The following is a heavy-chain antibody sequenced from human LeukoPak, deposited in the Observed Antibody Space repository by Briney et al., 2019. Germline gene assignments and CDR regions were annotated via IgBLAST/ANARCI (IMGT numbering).Heavy chain of an antibody. D-gene: IGHD6-6*01. CDR2: IYSGGST. CDR1: GFTVSSNY. J-gene: IGHJ4*02. CDR3: ARDLWAPQYSSSSTGDY. V-gene: IGHV3-66*01. Sequence: GGSLRLSCAASGFTVSSNYMSWVRQAPGKGLEWVSVIYSGGSTYYADSVKGRFTISRDNAKNSLYLQMNSLRAEDTAVYYCARDLWAPQYSSSSTGDYWGQGTLVTVSS.